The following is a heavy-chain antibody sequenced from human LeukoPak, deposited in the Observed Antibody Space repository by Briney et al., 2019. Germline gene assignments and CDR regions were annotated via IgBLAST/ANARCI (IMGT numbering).Heavy chain of an antibody. J-gene: IGHJ4*02. CDR2: IIPIFGTA. Sequence: PGASVKVSCKASGGTFSSYAISWVRQAPGQGLEWMGGIIPIFGTANYAQKFQGRVTITADESTSTAYMELSSLRSEDTAVYYCARNGRGRNYGSNAYLPDYWGQGTLVTVSS. CDR3: ARNGRGRNYGSNAYLPDY. V-gene: IGHV1-69*13. D-gene: IGHD3-22*01. CDR1: GGTFSSYA.